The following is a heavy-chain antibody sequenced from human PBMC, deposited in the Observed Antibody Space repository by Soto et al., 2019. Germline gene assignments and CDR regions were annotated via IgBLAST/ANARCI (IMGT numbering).Heavy chain of an antibody. CDR1: GASISTYY. V-gene: IGHV4-4*07. D-gene: IGHD2-15*01. J-gene: IGHJ4*02. CDR2: IYSSGST. Sequence: SETLSLTCTVSGASISTYYWSWIRQTAEKRLEWIGRIYSSGSTIYSPSLKSRVTMSLDTSKNRFSLKLTSVTAADTAVYYCARGFGSDWYYFDSWGQGILVTVST. CDR3: ARGFGSDWYYFDS.